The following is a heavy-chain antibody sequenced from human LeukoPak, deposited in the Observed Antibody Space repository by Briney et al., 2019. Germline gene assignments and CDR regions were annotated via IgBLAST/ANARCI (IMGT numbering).Heavy chain of an antibody. V-gene: IGHV3-30*04. Sequence: QPGRSLRLSCAASGFTFSSYAMHWVRQAPGKGLEWVAVISYDGSNKYYADSVKGRFTISRDNSKNTLYLQMNSLRAEDTAVYYCARDEGRGRGRGAVAGLIDYWGQGTLVTVSS. CDR1: GFTFSSYA. CDR2: ISYDGSNK. D-gene: IGHD6-19*01. J-gene: IGHJ4*02. CDR3: ARDEGRGRGRGAVAGLIDY.